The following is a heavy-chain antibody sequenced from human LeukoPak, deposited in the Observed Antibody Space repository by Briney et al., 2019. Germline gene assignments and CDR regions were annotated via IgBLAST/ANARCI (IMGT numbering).Heavy chain of an antibody. Sequence: PSETLSLTCTVSGGSISSASYYWGWIRQPPGKELGWIGSIYYSGSTYYNPSLKSRVTISVDTSKNQFSLKLSSVTAADTAVYYCVCVVGTFGEHTYPEFDPWGQGTLVTVSS. J-gene: IGHJ5*02. D-gene: IGHD2-2*01. V-gene: IGHV4-39*07. CDR2: IYYSGST. CDR3: VCVVGTFGEHTYPEFDP. CDR1: GGSISSASYY.